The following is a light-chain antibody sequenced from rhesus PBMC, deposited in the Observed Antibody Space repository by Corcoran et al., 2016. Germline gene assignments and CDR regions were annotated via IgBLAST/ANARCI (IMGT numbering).Light chain of an antibody. Sequence: DIQLTQSPSSLSASVGDRVTITCRASQDISSYLAWYQQKSGRAPKILIYDASNLQSGVPSRFSGSGSGTEFTLTISSLQPEDFATYYCQQRNSYPRTFGQGTKVEIK. J-gene: IGKJ1*01. CDR1: QDISSY. CDR2: DAS. V-gene: IGKV1-38*01. CDR3: QQRNSYPRT.